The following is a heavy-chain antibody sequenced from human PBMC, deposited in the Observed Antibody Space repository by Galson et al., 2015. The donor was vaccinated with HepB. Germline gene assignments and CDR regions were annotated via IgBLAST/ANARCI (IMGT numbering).Heavy chain of an antibody. J-gene: IGHJ4*02. V-gene: IGHV4-39*02. Sequence: LSLTCTVSGASISSSSYYWVWIRQPPGKGLEWIGIIYYGGTTHYNPSLKSRVTISVDTSKNLFSLRLSSVTASDTAVYYCASGEGVGAIIWADYWGQGTLVTVSS. CDR3: ASGEGVGAIIWADY. CDR2: IYYGGTT. D-gene: IGHD1-26*01. CDR1: GASISSSSYY.